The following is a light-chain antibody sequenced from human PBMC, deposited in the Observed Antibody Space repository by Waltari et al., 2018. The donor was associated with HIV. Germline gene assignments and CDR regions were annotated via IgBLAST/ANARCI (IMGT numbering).Light chain of an antibody. CDR2: PDN. J-gene: IGLJ3*02. Sequence: QSVVTQPPSASGAPGQRVTISCSGSTSNIGTNSVSWYQQFPGTAPKLLIYPDNERPSGVPARFSGSKSGTSASLAISGLQSEDEADYYCATWDDRLNYWVFGGGTKLTVL. CDR3: ATWDDRLNYWV. CDR1: TSNIGTNS. V-gene: IGLV1-44*01.